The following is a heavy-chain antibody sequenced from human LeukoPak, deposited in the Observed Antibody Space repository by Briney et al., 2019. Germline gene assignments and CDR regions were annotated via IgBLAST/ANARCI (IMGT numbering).Heavy chain of an antibody. J-gene: IGHJ6*04. V-gene: IGHV3-48*03. CDR3: AELGITMIGGV. CDR2: ISSSGSTI. Sequence: GGSLRLSCAASGFTFSSYEMNWVRQAPGKGLEWVSYISSSGSTIYYADAVKGRFTISRDDAKNSLYMQMNSLRAEDTAVYYCAELGITMIGGVWGKGTTVTISS. CDR1: GFTFSSYE. D-gene: IGHD3-10*02.